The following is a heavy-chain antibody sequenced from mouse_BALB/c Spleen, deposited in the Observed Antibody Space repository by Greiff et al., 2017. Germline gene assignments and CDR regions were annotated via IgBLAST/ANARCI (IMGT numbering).Heavy chain of an antibody. D-gene: IGHD2-3*01. Sequence: EVMLVESGGDLVKPGGSLKLSCAASGFTFSSYGMSWVRQTPDKRLEWVATISSGGSYTYYPDSVKGRFTISRDNAKNTLYLQMSSLKSEDTAMYYCARPVASVYDGYSFAYWGQGTLVTVSA. J-gene: IGHJ3*01. CDR3: ARPVASVYDGYSFAY. V-gene: IGHV5-6*01. CDR2: ISSGGSYT. CDR1: GFTFSSYG.